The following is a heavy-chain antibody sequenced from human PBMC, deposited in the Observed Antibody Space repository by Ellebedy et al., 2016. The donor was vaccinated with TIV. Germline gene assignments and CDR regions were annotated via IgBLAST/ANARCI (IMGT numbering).Heavy chain of an antibody. Sequence: GESLKISCAASGFTFSSYAMSWVRQAPGKGLEWVSAISGSGGSTYYADSVKGRFTISRDNSKNTLYLQMNSLRAEDTAVYYCAKELLDIVVVPAAVDYWGQGTLVTVSS. J-gene: IGHJ4*02. V-gene: IGHV3-23*01. D-gene: IGHD2-2*03. CDR1: GFTFSSYA. CDR2: ISGSGGST. CDR3: AKELLDIVVVPAAVDY.